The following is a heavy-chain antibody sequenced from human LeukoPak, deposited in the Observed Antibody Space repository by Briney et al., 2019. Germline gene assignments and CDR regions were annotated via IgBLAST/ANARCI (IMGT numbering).Heavy chain of an antibody. CDR1: GGTFSSYA. CDR3: AREVVVRYFDY. Sequence: ASVKVSCKASGGTFSSYAISWVRQAPGQGLEWMGRIIPILGIANYAQKFQGRVTITADKSTSTAYMELSSLRSEDTAVYYCAREVVVRYFDYWGQGTLVTVSS. J-gene: IGHJ4*02. D-gene: IGHD2-15*01. V-gene: IGHV1-69*04. CDR2: IIPILGIA.